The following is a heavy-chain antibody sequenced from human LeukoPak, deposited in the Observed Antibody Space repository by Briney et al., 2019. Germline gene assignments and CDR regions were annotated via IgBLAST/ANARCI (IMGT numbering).Heavy chain of an antibody. CDR1: GFTFSSYA. J-gene: IGHJ6*02. CDR3: ARGTLYYYDSSGAYYYGMDV. Sequence: EGSLRLSCAASGFTFSSYAMSWVRQAPGKGLEWVSAISGSGGSTYYADSVKGRFTISRDNAKNSLYLQMNSLRAEDTAVYYRARGTLYYYDSSGAYYYGMDVWGQGTTVTVSS. D-gene: IGHD3-22*01. CDR2: ISGSGGST. V-gene: IGHV3-23*01.